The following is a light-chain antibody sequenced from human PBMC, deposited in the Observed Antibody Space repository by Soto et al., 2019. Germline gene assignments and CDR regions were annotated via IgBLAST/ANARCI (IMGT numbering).Light chain of an antibody. CDR3: QSYDSSRGV. J-gene: IGLJ2*01. CDR1: SSNIGAGYD. Sequence: QSVLTQPPSVSGAPGQRVTISCTGSSSNIGAGYDVHWYQQLPGTAPKLLIYGNNNRPSGVPDRFSGSKSGTSASLAITGLQAEDEADYYCQSYDSSRGVFGGGTQLTVL. V-gene: IGLV1-40*01. CDR2: GNN.